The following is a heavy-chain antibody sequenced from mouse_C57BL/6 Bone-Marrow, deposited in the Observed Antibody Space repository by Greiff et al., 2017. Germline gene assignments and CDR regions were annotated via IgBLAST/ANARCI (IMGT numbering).Heavy chain of an antibody. CDR1: GYTFTNYW. CDR3: ARSYDYDDYTMDY. D-gene: IGHD2-4*01. V-gene: IGHV1-64*01. Sequence: QVPVPPPGAELVKPGASVKLSCKASGYTFTNYWMHWVKQRPGQGLEWIGMMHPNGGSPDYNEKFKSEATLSVDKSSRTAYMELSSLTSEDSAVYYCARSYDYDDYTMDYWGQGTSVTVSS. CDR2: MHPNGGSP. J-gene: IGHJ4*01.